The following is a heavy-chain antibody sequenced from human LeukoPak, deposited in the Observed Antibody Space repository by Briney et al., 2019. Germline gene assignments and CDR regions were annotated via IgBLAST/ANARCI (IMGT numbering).Heavy chain of an antibody. D-gene: IGHD6-6*01. Sequence: PGGSLRLSCAASGFTFSSYSMNWVSQAPGKGLEWVSSISSSSSYIYYADSVKGRFTISRDNAKNSLYLQMNSLRAEDTAVYYCAREGYSSSSGSMGYMDVWGKGTTVTVSS. CDR3: AREGYSSSSGSMGYMDV. CDR1: GFTFSSYS. V-gene: IGHV3-21*01. CDR2: ISSSSSYI. J-gene: IGHJ6*03.